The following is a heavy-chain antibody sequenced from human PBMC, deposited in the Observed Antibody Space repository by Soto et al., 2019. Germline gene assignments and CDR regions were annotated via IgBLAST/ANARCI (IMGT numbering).Heavy chain of an antibody. Sequence: PGGSLRLSCAASGFTFSSYAMHWVRQAPGKGLEWVAVIWYDGSTRYFVDSVKGRFTISRDNSKNTLYLQMSSLRAEDTAVYYCARGRSGSMWGYYFDFWGQGTLVTVSS. V-gene: IGHV3-33*01. CDR2: IWYDGSTR. CDR1: GFTFSSYA. D-gene: IGHD3-10*02. CDR3: ARGRSGSMWGYYFDF. J-gene: IGHJ4*02.